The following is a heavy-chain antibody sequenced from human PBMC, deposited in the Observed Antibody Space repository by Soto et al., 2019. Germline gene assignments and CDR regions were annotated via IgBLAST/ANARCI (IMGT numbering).Heavy chain of an antibody. V-gene: IGHV4-31*03. J-gene: IGHJ4*02. Sequence: QVQLQESGPGLVKPSETLSLTCTVSGGSISSGGYYWSWIRQHPGKGLEWIGYIYYSGSTYYNPSLKSRVTISVDTSKNQFSLKLSSVTAADTAVYYCARTSGYSYYFDYWGQGTLVTVSS. CDR2: IYYSGST. D-gene: IGHD5-18*01. CDR3: ARTSGYSYYFDY. CDR1: GGSISSGGYY.